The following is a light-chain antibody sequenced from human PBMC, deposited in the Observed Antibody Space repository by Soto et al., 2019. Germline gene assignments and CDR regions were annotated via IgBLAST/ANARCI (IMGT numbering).Light chain of an antibody. CDR3: SSSTSSSTLEKV. Sequence: QSVLTQPASVSGSPGQSITISCTGTSSDVGGYNYVSWYQQHPGKAPKLMIYEVSNRPSGVSNRFSGSKSGNTPSLTISGLQAEDEADYYCSSSTSSSTLEKVFGTGTKVTVL. CDR2: EVS. CDR1: SSDVGGYNY. V-gene: IGLV2-14*01. J-gene: IGLJ1*01.